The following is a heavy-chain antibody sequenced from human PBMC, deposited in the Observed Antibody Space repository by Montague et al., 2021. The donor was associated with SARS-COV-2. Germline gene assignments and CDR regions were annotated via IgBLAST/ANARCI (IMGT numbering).Heavy chain of an antibody. CDR1: GGSISRYP. D-gene: IGHD6-13*01. CDR2: IYNSGST. CDR3: ARVGRGSSWYEVAFDI. Sequence: SETLSLTRTVSGGSISRYPWTWIRQPPGKGLEWIGYIYNSGSTNYNPSLTSRVTISVDTSKNQFSLKLSSVAAADTAVYYCARVGRGSSWYEVAFDIWGQGTMVTVSS. J-gene: IGHJ3*02. V-gene: IGHV4-59*01.